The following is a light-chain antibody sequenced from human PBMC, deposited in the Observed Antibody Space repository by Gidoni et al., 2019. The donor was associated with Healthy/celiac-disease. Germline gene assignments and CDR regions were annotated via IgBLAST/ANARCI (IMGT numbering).Light chain of an antibody. Sequence: QSALTQPASVSGSPGQSITISCTGTSSDVGGYNYVSWYQQHPGKAPKLMIYDVSNRPSGFSNRFSGSKSGNTASLTISGLQAEDEADYYCSSYTSSITPVVFGGGTKLTVL. J-gene: IGLJ2*01. CDR2: DVS. CDR1: SSDVGGYNY. V-gene: IGLV2-14*01. CDR3: SSYTSSITPVV.